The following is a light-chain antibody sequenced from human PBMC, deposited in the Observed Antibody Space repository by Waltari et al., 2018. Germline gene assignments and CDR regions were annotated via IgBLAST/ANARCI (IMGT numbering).Light chain of an antibody. Sequence: AIQMTQSPSSLSASVGDRVTITCRASQDIRNELGGYQQKPVEAPKLLIYAASSLQCGVPSKFRGSGSGTDFTLTISSLQPEDFAPYFCLQDYTYPYTFGQGTKL. CDR1: QDIRNE. CDR3: LQDYTYPYT. J-gene: IGKJ2*01. V-gene: IGKV1-6*01. CDR2: AAS.